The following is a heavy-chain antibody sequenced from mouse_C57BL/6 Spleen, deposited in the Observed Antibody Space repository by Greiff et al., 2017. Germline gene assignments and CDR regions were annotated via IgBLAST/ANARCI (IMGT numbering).Heavy chain of an antibody. Sequence: QVQLKQSGPELVKPGASVKISCKASGYAFSSSWMNWVKQRPGKGLEWIGRIYPGDGDTNYNGKFKGKATLTADKSSSTAYMQLSSLTSEDSAVYFCARQYYYAMDYWGQGTSVTVSS. CDR3: ARQYYYAMDY. V-gene: IGHV1-82*01. CDR1: GYAFSSSW. J-gene: IGHJ4*01. CDR2: IYPGDGDT.